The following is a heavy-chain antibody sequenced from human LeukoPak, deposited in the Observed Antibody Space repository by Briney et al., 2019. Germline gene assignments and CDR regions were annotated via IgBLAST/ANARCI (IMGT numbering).Heavy chain of an antibody. CDR3: ATTIGARLMYFDY. J-gene: IGHJ4*02. D-gene: IGHD6-6*01. Sequence: ASVKVSCKASGYTFTTHVFNWVRQAPGQGLEWMGWISAYNGNTNYAQNLQGRVTMTTDTSTSTAYMELRSLRSDDTAVYYCATTIGARLMYFDYWGQGTLVTVSS. CDR1: GYTFTTHV. CDR2: ISAYNGNT. V-gene: IGHV1-18*01.